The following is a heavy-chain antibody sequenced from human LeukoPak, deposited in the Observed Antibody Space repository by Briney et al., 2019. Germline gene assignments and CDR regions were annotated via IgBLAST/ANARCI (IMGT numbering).Heavy chain of an antibody. V-gene: IGHV1-2*02. CDR1: EYTFTGYY. D-gene: IGHD3-22*01. CDR2: INPHSGGT. CDR3: ARGYYDSSGYYYSHFDY. Sequence: GASVKVSCKASEYTFTGYYMHWVRQAPGQGLEWMGWINPHSGGTNYAQKFQGRVTKTRDTPISTAYMELSRLRSDDTAVYYCARGYYDSSGYYYSHFDYWGQGTLVTVSS. J-gene: IGHJ4*02.